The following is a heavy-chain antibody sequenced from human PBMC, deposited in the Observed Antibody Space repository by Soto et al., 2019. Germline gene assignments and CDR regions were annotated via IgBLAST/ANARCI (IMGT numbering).Heavy chain of an antibody. CDR3: ANLKTDLEWLSSYYYYGMDV. V-gene: IGHV3-30*18. CDR1: GFTFSNSG. D-gene: IGHD3-3*01. Sequence: GGSLRLSCAASGFTFSNSGMHWVRQAPGKGLEWVAVISYDGSNKYYADSVKGRFTISRDNSKNTLYLQMNSLRAEDTAVYYCANLKTDLEWLSSYYYYGMDVWGQGTTVTVSS. CDR2: ISYDGSNK. J-gene: IGHJ6*02.